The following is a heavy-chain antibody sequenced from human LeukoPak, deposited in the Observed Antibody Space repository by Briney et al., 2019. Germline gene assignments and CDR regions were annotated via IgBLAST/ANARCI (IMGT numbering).Heavy chain of an antibody. J-gene: IGHJ4*02. CDR1: EFTFSDYY. Sequence: GGSLRLSCAASEFTFSDYYMSWIRQVPGKGLEWVSYISGSSSTMYYANSVKGRFTISRDNVKNLLYLQMSSLRAEDPAVYYWGRGGGNWGEGYFDYWGQGTLVTVSS. V-gene: IGHV3-11*01. D-gene: IGHD7-27*01. CDR2: ISGSSSTM. CDR3: GRGGGNWGEGYFDY.